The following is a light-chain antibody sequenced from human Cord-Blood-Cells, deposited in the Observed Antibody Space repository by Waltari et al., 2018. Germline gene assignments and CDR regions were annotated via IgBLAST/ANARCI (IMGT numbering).Light chain of an antibody. V-gene: IGKV1-NL1*01. Sequence: DIQMTQSPFSLSASVGDRVTITCRASQGISNSLSWYQLKPGKAPKLLLYAASRLESGVPSRFSGSGSGTDYTLTISILQPEDFATYYCQQYYSTPYTFSQGTKLEIK. CDR2: AAS. CDR3: QQYYSTPYT. CDR1: QGISNS. J-gene: IGKJ2*01.